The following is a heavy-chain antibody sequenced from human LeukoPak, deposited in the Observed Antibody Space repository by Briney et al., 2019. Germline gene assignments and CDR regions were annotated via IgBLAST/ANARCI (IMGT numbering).Heavy chain of an antibody. J-gene: IGHJ4*02. Sequence: GESLKISCAASGFTFSNSDIHWVRQAPGKGLEWVAIISYDGSDKYYADSVKGRFTISRDNSKNTLYMQMNSLRAEDTAVYYCAGGGNSRHHFDYWGQGTLVTVSS. CDR1: GFTFSNSD. CDR2: ISYDGSDK. V-gene: IGHV3-30*03. CDR3: AGGGNSRHHFDY. D-gene: IGHD3-16*01.